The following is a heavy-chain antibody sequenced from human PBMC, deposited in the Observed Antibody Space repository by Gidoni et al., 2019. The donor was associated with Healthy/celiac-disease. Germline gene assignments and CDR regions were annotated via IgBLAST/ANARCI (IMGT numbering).Heavy chain of an antibody. V-gene: IGHV3-23*01. D-gene: IGHD1-26*01. CDR2: ISGSGGST. Sequence: EVQLLESGGGLVQPEGSMMLSRAASGFTFSSYALSWVRPAPGKGLEWVSAISGSGGSTYYADSVKGRFTISRDNSKNTLYLQMNSLRAEDTAVYYCATDKVVGATYAYWGQGTLVTVSS. CDR3: ATDKVVGATYAY. CDR1: GFTFSSYA. J-gene: IGHJ4*02.